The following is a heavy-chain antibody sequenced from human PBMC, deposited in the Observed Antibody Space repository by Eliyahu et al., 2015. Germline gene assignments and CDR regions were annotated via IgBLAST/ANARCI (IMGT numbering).Heavy chain of an antibody. D-gene: IGHD3-10*01. J-gene: IGHJ4*02. CDR3: ARQQSDYYQDDGYFHFFDS. CDR2: IYPGDSDT. V-gene: IGHV5-51*01. CDR1: GYTFSDSW. Sequence: PGESLKISCKASGYTFSDSWVAWVRQMPGKGLEWMGIIYPGDSDTRYSPSFQGQVTISADKSVNTAYLQWSSLEASDTAIYYCARQQSDYYQDDGYFHFFDSWGQGTLVTVSS.